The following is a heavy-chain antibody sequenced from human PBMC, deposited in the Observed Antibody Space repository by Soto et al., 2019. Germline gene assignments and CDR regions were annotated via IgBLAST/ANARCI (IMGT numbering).Heavy chain of an antibody. CDR2: ISGSGGST. J-gene: IGHJ4*02. Sequence: PGGSLRLSCAASGFTFSSYAMSWVRQAPGKGLEWVSAISGSGGSTYYADSVKGRFTISRDNSKNTLYLQMNSLRAEDTAVYYCAKDRLDYSSGWYNFDYWGQGTLVTVSS. D-gene: IGHD6-19*01. V-gene: IGHV3-23*01. CDR1: GFTFSSYA. CDR3: AKDRLDYSSGWYNFDY.